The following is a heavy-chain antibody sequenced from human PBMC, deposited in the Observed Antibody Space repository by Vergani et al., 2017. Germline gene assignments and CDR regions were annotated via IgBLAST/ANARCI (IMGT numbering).Heavy chain of an antibody. CDR2: INHSGST. D-gene: IGHD2-2*01. CDR3: ARWGYQLLQADWFDP. J-gene: IGHJ5*02. Sequence: QVQLQQWGAGLLKPSETLSLTCAVYGGSFSGYYWSWIRQPPGKGLGWIGEINHSGSTNYNPSLKSRVTISVDTSKNQFSLKLSSVTAADTAVYYCARWGYQLLQADWFDPWGQGTLVTVSS. V-gene: IGHV4-34*01. CDR1: GGSFSGYY.